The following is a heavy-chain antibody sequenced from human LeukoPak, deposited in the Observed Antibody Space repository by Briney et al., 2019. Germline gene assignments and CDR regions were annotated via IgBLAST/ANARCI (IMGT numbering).Heavy chain of an antibody. D-gene: IGHD6-13*01. J-gene: IGHJ4*02. CDR1: GYTFTSYG. CDR3: ARWIRRSSSGFDY. V-gene: IGHV1-8*02. CDR2: MNPNSGNT. Sequence: ASVKVSCKASGYTFTSYGISWVRQATGQGLEWMGWMNPNSGNTGYAQKFQGRVTMTRNTSISTAYMELSSLRSEDTAVYYCARWIRRSSSGFDYWGQGTLVTVSS.